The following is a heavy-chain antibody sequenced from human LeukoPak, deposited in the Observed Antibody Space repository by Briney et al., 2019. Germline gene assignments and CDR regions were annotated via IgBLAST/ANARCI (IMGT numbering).Heavy chain of an antibody. D-gene: IGHD4-23*01. CDR1: GGTFSSYA. J-gene: IGHJ3*02. CDR3: ARDLPDFSLRISSGGFDI. CDR2: IIPIFGTP. Sequence: GSSVKVSCKASGGTFSSYAISWVRQAPGQGLEWMGGIIPIFGTPNYAQKFQGRVTITTDESTSTAYMELSSLRSEDTAMYYCARDLPDFSLRISSGGFDIWGQGTMVTVSS. V-gene: IGHV1-69*05.